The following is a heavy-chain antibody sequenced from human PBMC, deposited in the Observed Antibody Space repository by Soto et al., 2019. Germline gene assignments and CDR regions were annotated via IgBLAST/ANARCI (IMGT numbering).Heavy chain of an antibody. D-gene: IGHD4-4*01. CDR3: VRKDYSDWFFDL. CDR2: IYHSGST. V-gene: IGHV4-4*02. Sequence: QVQLQESGPGLVKPSGTLSLTCAVSGASISSSHWWRWVRQPPGKGLEWIGEIYHSGSTYYNASLTSRVAISLDKSKYQFSLKLRSVTAADTAVYYCVRKDYSDWFFDLWGRGTLVTVSS. CDR1: GASISSSHW. J-gene: IGHJ2*01.